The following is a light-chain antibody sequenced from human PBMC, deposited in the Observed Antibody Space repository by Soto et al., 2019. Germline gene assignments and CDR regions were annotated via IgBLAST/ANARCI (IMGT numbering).Light chain of an antibody. V-gene: IGKV3-20*01. CDR1: QSVSSDS. J-gene: IGKJ1*01. Sequence: EIVMTQSPATLSVSPGERATLSCRASQSVSSDSVAWYQQKPGQAPRLLIFGASCRATDIPDRFSGGGSGTDFTLTISRLEPEDFAVYYCQQYGTSPPWTFGQGTKVDIK. CDR2: GAS. CDR3: QQYGTSPPWT.